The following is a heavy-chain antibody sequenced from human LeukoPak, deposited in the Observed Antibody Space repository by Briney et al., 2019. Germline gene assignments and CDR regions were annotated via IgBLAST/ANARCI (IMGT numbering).Heavy chain of an antibody. J-gene: IGHJ3*02. CDR2: IFYNGGP. V-gene: IGHV4-39*07. Sequence: SETLSLTCTASGDSITNSNYYWGWVRQSPGRGLEWLGNIFYNGGPYYNPSFKSRVVISVDTSKNHFSLTLNAVTAAGTAVYHCASYSGIYSAFEIWSQGTLVTVSS. CDR1: GDSITNSNYY. D-gene: IGHD1-26*01. CDR3: ASYSGIYSAFEI.